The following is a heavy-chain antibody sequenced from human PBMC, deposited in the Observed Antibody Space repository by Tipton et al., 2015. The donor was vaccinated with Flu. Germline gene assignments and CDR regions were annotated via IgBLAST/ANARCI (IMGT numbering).Heavy chain of an antibody. CDR1: GGSVSSDY. CDR3: AREGPITMIVVVILRYFDL. CDR2: IYSSGST. V-gene: IGHV4-4*07. J-gene: IGHJ2*01. D-gene: IGHD3-22*01. Sequence: GLVKPSETLSLTCTVSGGSVSSDYWSWIRQPAGKGLEWIGRIYSSGSTNYNPSLKSRVTMSVDTSKNQFSLKLSSVTAADTAVYYCAREGPITMIVVVILRYFDLWGRGTLVTVSS.